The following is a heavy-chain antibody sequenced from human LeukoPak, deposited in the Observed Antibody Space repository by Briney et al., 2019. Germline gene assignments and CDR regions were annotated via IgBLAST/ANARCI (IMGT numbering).Heavy chain of an antibody. CDR3: VKVVMVIADSWNYYFDN. J-gene: IGHJ4*02. Sequence: GGSLRLSCATSGFTFSTYVMSWVRQAPGKGLERVSAITGSASMTSYADSVRGRFTISRDNSKNTLYLQMNSLRAEDTAVYYCVKVVMVIADSWNYYFDNWGQGTLVTVSS. CDR1: GFTFSTYV. V-gene: IGHV3-23*01. CDR2: ITGSASMT. D-gene: IGHD2-21*01.